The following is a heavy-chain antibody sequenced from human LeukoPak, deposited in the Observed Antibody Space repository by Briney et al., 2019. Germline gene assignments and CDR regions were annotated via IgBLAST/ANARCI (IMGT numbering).Heavy chain of an antibody. D-gene: IGHD2-2*01. CDR1: GFTFSSYN. V-gene: IGHV3-21*01. Sequence: GGSLRLSCAASGFTFSSYNMNWVRQAPGKGLEWVSSISSSSSYIYYADSVKGRFTISSDNAKNSLYLQMNSLRAEDTAVYYCTRAQGIVVVPAAEDAFDIWGQGTMVTVSS. CDR2: ISSSSSYI. J-gene: IGHJ3*02. CDR3: TRAQGIVVVPAAEDAFDI.